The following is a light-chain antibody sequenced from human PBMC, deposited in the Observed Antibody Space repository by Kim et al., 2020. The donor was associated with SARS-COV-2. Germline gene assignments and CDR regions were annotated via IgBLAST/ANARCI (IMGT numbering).Light chain of an antibody. CDR1: SSDVGAYDY. J-gene: IGLJ3*02. CDR2: DVT. V-gene: IGLV2-14*03. CDR3: SSYASGDIWV. Sequence: GQSITISCTGTSSDVGAYDYVSWYQQHPGKTPKLMIYDVTKRPSGVSNRFSASKSGDTASLAISGLQSEDEADYYCSSYASGDIWVFGGGTKVTVL.